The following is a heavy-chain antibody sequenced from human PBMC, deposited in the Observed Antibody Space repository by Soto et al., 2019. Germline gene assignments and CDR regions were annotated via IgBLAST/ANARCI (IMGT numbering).Heavy chain of an antibody. Sequence: GASVKVSCKASGNTVPNYAIHWVRQAPGQRLEWMGWINAGNGNTKYSQKFQGRVTITRDTSASTAYMELSSLRSEDTAVYYCARDYGIAAAGTIANYYYYYGMDAWGQGTTVTVSS. J-gene: IGHJ6*02. CDR2: INAGNGNT. CDR1: GNTVPNYA. CDR3: ARDYGIAAAGTIANYYYYYGMDA. D-gene: IGHD6-13*01. V-gene: IGHV1-3*01.